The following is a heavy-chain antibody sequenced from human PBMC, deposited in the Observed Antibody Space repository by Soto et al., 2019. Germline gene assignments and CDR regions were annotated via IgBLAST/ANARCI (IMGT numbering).Heavy chain of an antibody. J-gene: IGHJ4*02. V-gene: IGHV2-5*02. CDR3: AHILFIAAAGTIDY. Sequence: SGPTLVNPTQTLTLTCTFSGFSLSTSGVGVGWIRQPPGKALEWLALIYWDDDKRYSPSLKSRLTITKDTSKNQVVLTMTNIEPLDTATYFCAHILFIAAAGTIDYWGQGTLVTVSS. CDR1: GFSLSTSGVG. D-gene: IGHD6-13*01. CDR2: IYWDDDK.